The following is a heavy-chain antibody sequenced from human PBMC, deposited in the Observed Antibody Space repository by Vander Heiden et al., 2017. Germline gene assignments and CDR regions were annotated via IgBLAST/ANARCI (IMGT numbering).Heavy chain of an antibody. V-gene: IGHV3-23*01. D-gene: IGHD6-19*01. CDR2: IGGSYGNT. Sequence: EVQLLESGGGLVQPGGSLRLSCVASGVTFSTYVMTWVRQAPGKGLAWVSTIGGSYGNTYYADSVMGRFTISRDNSNNTLSLQMNSLRADDTAVYYCATGGAWLQPHFDNWGQGTLVTVSS. J-gene: IGHJ4*02. CDR1: GVTFSTYV. CDR3: ATGGAWLQPHFDN.